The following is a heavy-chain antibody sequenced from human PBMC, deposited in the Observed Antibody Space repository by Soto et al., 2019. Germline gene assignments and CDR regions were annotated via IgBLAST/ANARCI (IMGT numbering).Heavy chain of an antibody. V-gene: IGHV3-30*03. CDR2: ISYDGNNK. J-gene: IGHJ6*02. CDR1: GFTFSSYS. Sequence: PGGSLRLSCAASGFTFSSYSMNWVRQAPGKGLEWVAVISYDGNNKYYADSVKGRFTISRDNSKNTLYLQMNSLRAEDTAVYYCARAECDGGSCYTLVGLRYGMDVWGQGTTVTVSS. CDR3: ARAECDGGSCYTLVGLRYGMDV. D-gene: IGHD2-15*01.